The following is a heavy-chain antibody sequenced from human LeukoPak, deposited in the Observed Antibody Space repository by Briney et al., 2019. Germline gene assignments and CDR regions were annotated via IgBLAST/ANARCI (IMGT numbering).Heavy chain of an antibody. CDR3: ARGLFGELLFEY. CDR2: ISTYNGNT. Sequence: GASVKVSCKASGYTFTSYGLSWVRQAPGQGLEWMGWISTYNGNTNYAQNLQGRVTMTTDTSTSTAYMELRSLRSDDRAVYYCARGLFGELLFEYWGQGTLVTVSS. J-gene: IGHJ4*02. D-gene: IGHD3-10*02. CDR1: GYTFTSYG. V-gene: IGHV1-18*01.